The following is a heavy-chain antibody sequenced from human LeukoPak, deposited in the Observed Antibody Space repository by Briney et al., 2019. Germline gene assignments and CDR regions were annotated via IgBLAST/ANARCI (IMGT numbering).Heavy chain of an antibody. CDR3: ARGGGAYYMDV. J-gene: IGHJ6*03. Sequence: SETLSLTCTVSGVSISSSNSYWGWIRQPPGKGLEWIGSIYYSGNTYYNASLKSRVTISVDTSKNQFSLKLTSMTAADTAVYYCARGGGAYYMDVWGKGITVTVSS. CDR1: GVSISSSNSY. D-gene: IGHD4-23*01. CDR2: IYYSGNT. V-gene: IGHV4-39*07.